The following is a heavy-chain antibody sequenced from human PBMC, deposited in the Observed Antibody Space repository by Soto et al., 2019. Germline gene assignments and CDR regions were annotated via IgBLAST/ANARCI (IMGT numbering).Heavy chain of an antibody. CDR1: GGSVSSGSYY. CDR3: ARSHASSSNGWFDP. CDR2: VYYSGST. J-gene: IGHJ5*02. V-gene: IGHV4-61*01. D-gene: IGHD6-13*01. Sequence: SSETLSLTCTVSGGSVSSGSYYWSWIRQPPGKGLEWIGYVYYSGSTNYNPSLKSRVTISVDTSKNQFSLKLSSVTAADTAVYYCARSHASSSNGWFDPWGQGTLVTVS.